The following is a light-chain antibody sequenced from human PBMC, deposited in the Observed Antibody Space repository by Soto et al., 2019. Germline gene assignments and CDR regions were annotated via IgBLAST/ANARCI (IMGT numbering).Light chain of an antibody. V-gene: IGLV1-40*01. Sequence: QSVLTQPPSVSGAPGQRITISCTGTTSNIGAGYAVHWYQQFPGRAPKLLLSANINRPSGVPDRFSGSESGSSASLVITGLQAEDEADYYCQSNDNSRGDPKMIFGGGTKLTVL. CDR1: TSNIGAGYA. CDR2: ANI. J-gene: IGLJ2*01. CDR3: QSNDNSRGDPKMI.